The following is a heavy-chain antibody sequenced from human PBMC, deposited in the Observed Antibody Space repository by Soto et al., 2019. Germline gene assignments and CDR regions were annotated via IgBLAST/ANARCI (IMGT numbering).Heavy chain of an antibody. CDR3: ARALDDYGAFNWFDP. D-gene: IGHD4-17*01. J-gene: IGHJ5*02. Sequence: GASVKVSCKASGGTFSSYAISWVRQAPGQGLEWMGGIIPIFGTANYAQKFQGRVTITADESTSTAYMELSSLRSEDTAVYYCARALDDYGAFNWFDPWGQGTLVTVS. CDR1: GGTFSSYA. V-gene: IGHV1-69*13. CDR2: IIPIFGTA.